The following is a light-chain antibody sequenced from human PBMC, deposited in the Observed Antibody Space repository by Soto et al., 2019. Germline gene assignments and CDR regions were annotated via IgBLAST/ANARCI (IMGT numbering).Light chain of an antibody. Sequence: QSVLTQPPSLSGAPGQNIIISCTGGGSNIGAGFDVHWYQQLPGTAPKLLIYGNTNRPSGVPDRFSGSKSGTSASLVITGLQADDEADYYCQSYDTGLSGPVVFGGGTKLTGL. CDR2: GNT. CDR3: QSYDTGLSGPVV. CDR1: GSNIGAGFD. V-gene: IGLV1-40*01. J-gene: IGLJ2*01.